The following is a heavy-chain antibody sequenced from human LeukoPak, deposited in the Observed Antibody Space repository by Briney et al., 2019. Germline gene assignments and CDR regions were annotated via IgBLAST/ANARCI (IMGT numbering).Heavy chain of an antibody. CDR2: INHSGST. CDR1: GGSFSGYY. J-gene: IGHJ4*02. CDR3: AREPQLMGADY. Sequence: SETLSLTCAVYGGSFSGYYWSWIRQPPGKGLEWIGEINHSGSTNYNPSLKSRVTISVDTSKNQFSLKLSSVTAADTAMYYCAREPQLMGADYWGQGTLVTVSS. D-gene: IGHD2-8*01. V-gene: IGHV4-34*01.